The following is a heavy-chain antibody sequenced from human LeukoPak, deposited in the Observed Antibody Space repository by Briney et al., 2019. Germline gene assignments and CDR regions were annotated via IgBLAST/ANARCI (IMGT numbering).Heavy chain of an antibody. CDR3: ARGCKDIVVVPAAIFGY. D-gene: IGHD2-2*01. CDR1: GGSFSGYY. Sequence: SETLSLTCAVYGGSFSGYYWSWIRQPPGKGLEWIGEINHSGSTNYNPSLKSRVTISVDTSKNQFSLKLSSVTAADTAVYYCARGCKDIVVVPAAIFGYWGQGTLVTVSS. CDR2: INHSGST. J-gene: IGHJ4*02. V-gene: IGHV4-34*01.